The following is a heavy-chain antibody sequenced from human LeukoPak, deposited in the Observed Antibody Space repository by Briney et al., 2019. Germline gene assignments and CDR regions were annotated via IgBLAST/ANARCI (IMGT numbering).Heavy chain of an antibody. D-gene: IGHD3-22*01. CDR1: GFNFSRYT. V-gene: IGHV3-21*01. CDR2: ISGSKTYI. CDR3: ARVDTSGYAFDY. J-gene: IGHJ4*02. Sequence: PGGSLRLSCAASGFNFSRYTMNWVRQAPGKGLEWVSSISGSKTYIYYADSVRGRFTISRDNAKNSLYLQMHTLRAEDTAVYYCARVDTSGYAFDYWGQGTLVTVSS.